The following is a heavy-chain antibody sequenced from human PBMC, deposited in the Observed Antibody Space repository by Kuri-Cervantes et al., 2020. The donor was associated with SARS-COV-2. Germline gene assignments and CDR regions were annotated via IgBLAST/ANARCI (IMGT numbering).Heavy chain of an antibody. D-gene: IGHD3-22*01. J-gene: IGHJ4*02. CDR2: TSYDGSNK. Sequence: GESLKISCAASGFTFSSYAMHWVRQAPGKGLEWVAVTSYDGSNKYYADSVKGRFTISRDNSKNTLYLQMNSLRAEDTAVYYCARDGGGYYDSSGYYGQLGFDYWGQGTLVTVSS. CDR3: ARDGGGYYDSSGYYGQLGFDY. V-gene: IGHV3-30-3*01. CDR1: GFTFSSYA.